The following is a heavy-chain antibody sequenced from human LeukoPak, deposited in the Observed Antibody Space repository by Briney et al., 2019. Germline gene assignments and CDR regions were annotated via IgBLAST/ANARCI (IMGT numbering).Heavy chain of an antibody. CDR3: ARQHSQVFDP. V-gene: IGHV3-48*03. Sequence: PGGSLRLSCEASGFTFSGYQMNWVRQAPGKGLEWLSVLSGPSSAIYYADSVRGRFTISRDNAKNSLYLQMNSLRAEDTAVYFCARQHSQVFDPWGQGTLVTVSS. CDR1: GFTFSGYQ. J-gene: IGHJ5*02. D-gene: IGHD3-3*02. CDR2: LSGPSSAI.